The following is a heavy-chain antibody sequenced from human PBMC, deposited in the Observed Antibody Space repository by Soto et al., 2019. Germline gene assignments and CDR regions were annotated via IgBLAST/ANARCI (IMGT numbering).Heavy chain of an antibody. CDR2: ISYDGSNK. J-gene: IGHJ6*03. CDR1: GFTFSSYG. Sequence: GGSLSLSCAASGFTFSSYGMHWVRQAPGKGLEWVAVISYDGSNKYYADSVKGRFTISRDNSKNTLYLQMNSLRAEDTAVYYCAKALRYSSSSLYYMDVWGKGTTVTVSS. V-gene: IGHV3-30*18. CDR3: AKALRYSSSSLYYMDV. D-gene: IGHD6-6*01.